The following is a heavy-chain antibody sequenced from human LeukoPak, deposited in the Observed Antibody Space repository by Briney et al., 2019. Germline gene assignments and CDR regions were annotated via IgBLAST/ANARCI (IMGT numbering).Heavy chain of an antibody. CDR2: KYARGSS. D-gene: IGHD2-15*01. Sequence: SETLSLTCTVSGGSISIYYWSWIRQPAGKGLEWIGRKYARGSSNYNPPVQSRVTMSVDPSKNQFSLKLRSVTAADTAVYYCARGRYCSADICTGGDSFDIWGQGTMVSVSP. J-gene: IGHJ3*02. V-gene: IGHV4-4*07. CDR3: ARGRYCSADICTGGDSFDI. CDR1: GGSISIYY.